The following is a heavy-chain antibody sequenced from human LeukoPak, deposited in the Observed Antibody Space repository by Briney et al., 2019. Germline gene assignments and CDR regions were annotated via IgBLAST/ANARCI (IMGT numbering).Heavy chain of an antibody. CDR2: ISYDGSNK. D-gene: IGHD2-2*01. V-gene: IGHV3-30-3*01. CDR1: GFTFSSYA. CDR3: ARDPEYQLLYYFDY. J-gene: IGHJ4*02. Sequence: GGSLRLSCAASGFTFSSYAMHWVRQAPGKGLEWVAVISYDGSNKYYADSVKGRFTISRDNSKNTLYLQMNSLRAEDTAVYYCARDPEYQLLYYFDYWGQGTLVTVSS.